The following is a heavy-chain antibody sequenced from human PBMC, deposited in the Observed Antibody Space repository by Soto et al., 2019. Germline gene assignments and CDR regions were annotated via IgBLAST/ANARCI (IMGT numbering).Heavy chain of an antibody. V-gene: IGHV4-59*01. CDR3: ARVWSQKNYDFWSGSTPSNWFDP. J-gene: IGHJ5*02. CDR2: IYYSGST. CDR1: GGSISSYY. Sequence: SETLSLTCTVSGGSISSYYWSWIRQPPGKGLEWIGYIYYSGSTNYNPSLKSRVTISVDTSKNQFSLKLSSVTAADTAVYYCARVWSQKNYDFWSGSTPSNWFDPWGQGTLVTVSS. D-gene: IGHD3-3*01.